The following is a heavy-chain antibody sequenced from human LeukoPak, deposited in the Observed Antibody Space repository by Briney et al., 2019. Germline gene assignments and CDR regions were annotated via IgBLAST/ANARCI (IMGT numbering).Heavy chain of an antibody. V-gene: IGHV1-69*04. D-gene: IGHD1-1*01. J-gene: IGHJ4*02. CDR1: GGTFSSYA. CDR2: IIPILGIA. CDR3: AREGELRYFDY. Sequence: SVKVSCKASGGTFSSYAISWVRRAPGQGLEWMGRIIPILGIANYAQKFQGRVTITADKSTSTAYMELSSLRSEDTAVYYCAREGELRYFDYWGQGTLVTVSS.